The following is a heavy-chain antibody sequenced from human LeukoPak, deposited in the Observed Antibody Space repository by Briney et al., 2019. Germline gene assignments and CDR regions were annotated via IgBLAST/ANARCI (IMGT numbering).Heavy chain of an antibody. CDR3: ARGPRILAAGSYYFDY. D-gene: IGHD6-13*01. CDR2: IKQDGSEK. CDR1: GFTFRGYSDYW. J-gene: IGHJ4*03. Sequence: PGGSLRLSCAASGFTFRGYSDYWMSWVRQAPGKGLEWVANIKQDGSEKYYVDSVKGRFTISRDNAKNSVYLEMNTLRAEDTAVYYCARGPRILAAGSYYFDYWGQGTTVTVSS. V-gene: IGHV3-7*03.